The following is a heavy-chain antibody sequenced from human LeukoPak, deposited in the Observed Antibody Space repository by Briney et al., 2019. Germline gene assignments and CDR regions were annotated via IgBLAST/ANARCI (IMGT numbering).Heavy chain of an antibody. V-gene: IGHV3-21*01. CDR1: GYTFSSYS. CDR3: VRLRRNSDTSGFYYYYDF. D-gene: IGHD3-22*01. Sequence: GGSLRLSCAASGYTFSSYSINWVRQAPGKGLEWVSSISVRSNYIYYADSVRGRFRISRDDARGSLYLQMNSLRAEDTAVYYCVRLRRNSDTSGFYYYYDFWGQGTLVTVSS. CDR2: ISVRSNYI. J-gene: IGHJ4*02.